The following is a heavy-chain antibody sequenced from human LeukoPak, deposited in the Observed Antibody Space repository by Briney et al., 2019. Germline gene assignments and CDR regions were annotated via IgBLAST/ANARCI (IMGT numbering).Heavy chain of an antibody. CDR1: GYTFTGYY. CDR3: ARDRYYYDSSGYYPLDY. Sequence: WASVKVSCKASGYTFTGYYMHWVRQAPGQGLEWMGWINPNSGGTNYAQTFQGRVTMTRDTSISTAYMELSRLRSDDTAVYYCARDRYYYDSSGYYPLDYWGQGTLVTVSS. V-gene: IGHV1-2*02. D-gene: IGHD3-22*01. CDR2: INPNSGGT. J-gene: IGHJ4*02.